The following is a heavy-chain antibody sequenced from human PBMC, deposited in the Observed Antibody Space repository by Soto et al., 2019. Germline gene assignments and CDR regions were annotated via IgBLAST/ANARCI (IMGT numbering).Heavy chain of an antibody. J-gene: IGHJ4*02. Sequence: AETLYLTCTVSVGSITSGDDYWSWIRQPPGKGLEWIGEINHSGSTNYNPSLKSRVTISVDTSKNQFSLKLSSVTAADTAVYYCAALFQYYYDSSGPSYWGQGTLVTVSS. D-gene: IGHD3-22*01. V-gene: IGHV4-34*01. CDR1: VGSITSGDDY. CDR3: AALFQYYYDSSGPSY. CDR2: INHSGST.